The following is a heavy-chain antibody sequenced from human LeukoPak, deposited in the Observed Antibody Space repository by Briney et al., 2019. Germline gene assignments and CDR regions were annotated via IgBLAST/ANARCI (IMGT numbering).Heavy chain of an antibody. J-gene: IGHJ6*03. V-gene: IGHV3-30*02. D-gene: IGHD2-2*01. CDR3: AKDQFGVVPASEAFDFEG. CDR1: GFTSSSYA. CDR2: IRSVGSNK. Sequence: PRGCLRLSCAAAGFTSSSYAMGWVRQAPGKGLEWVAFIRSVGSNKYYADSVKGRFIITRDNSKNTYYLQMNSMRAEATAVYYCAKDQFGVVPASEAFDFEGWGKMTIVT.